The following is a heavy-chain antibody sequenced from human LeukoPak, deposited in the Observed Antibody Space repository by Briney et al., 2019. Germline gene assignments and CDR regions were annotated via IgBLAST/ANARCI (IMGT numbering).Heavy chain of an antibody. CDR1: GYTFTGYY. D-gene: IGHD2-21*02. J-gene: IGHJ4*02. V-gene: IGHV1-2*02. Sequence: ASVKVSCKASGYTFTGYYMHWVRQAPGQGLEWMGWINPNSGGTNYAQKFQGRVTMTRDTSISTAYMELSRLRSDDTAVYYCAREAVTAPTFDYWGQGTLVTVSS. CDR3: AREAVTAPTFDY. CDR2: INPNSGGT.